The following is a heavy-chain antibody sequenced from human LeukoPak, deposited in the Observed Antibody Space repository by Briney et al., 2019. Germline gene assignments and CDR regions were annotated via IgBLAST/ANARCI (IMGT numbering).Heavy chain of an antibody. CDR2: ISYDGNSK. CDR3: AKDLYGSGWHNYFDP. J-gene: IGHJ5*02. CDR1: GFTLSTYG. Sequence: PGGSLRLSCAASGFTLSTYGMHWVRQAPGKGLEWVAMISYDGNSKQYADFVKGRFTVSRDNSKNTLYLQMNSLRTEDTAVYHCAKDLYGSGWHNYFDPWGQGVLVTVSS. V-gene: IGHV3-30*18. D-gene: IGHD6-19*01.